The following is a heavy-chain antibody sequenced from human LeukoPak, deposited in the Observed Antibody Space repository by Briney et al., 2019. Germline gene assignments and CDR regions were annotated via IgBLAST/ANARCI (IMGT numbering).Heavy chain of an antibody. V-gene: IGHV4-4*07. Sequence: SETLSLTCIVSGGSISSYYWSWIRQPAGRGLEWIGRIYTSGSTNYNPSLKSRVTMSVDTSKNQFSLKLSSVTAADTAVYYCARGGWAAMATPFDYWGQGTLVTVSS. CDR2: IYTSGST. J-gene: IGHJ4*02. D-gene: IGHD5-18*01. CDR1: GGSISSYY. CDR3: ARGGWAAMATPFDY.